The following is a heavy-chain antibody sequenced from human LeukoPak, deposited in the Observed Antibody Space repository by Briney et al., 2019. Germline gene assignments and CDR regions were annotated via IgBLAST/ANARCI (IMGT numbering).Heavy chain of an antibody. J-gene: IGHJ4*02. CDR2: IYHSGST. Sequence: SQTLSLTSAVSGGSISSGGYSWSWIRQPPGKGLEWIGYIYHSGSTYYNPSLKSRVTISVDRSKNQFSLKLSSVTAADTAVYYCARVFYDSTFDYWGQGTLVTVSS. CDR1: GGSISSGGYS. V-gene: IGHV4-30-2*01. CDR3: ARVFYDSTFDY. D-gene: IGHD5/OR15-5a*01.